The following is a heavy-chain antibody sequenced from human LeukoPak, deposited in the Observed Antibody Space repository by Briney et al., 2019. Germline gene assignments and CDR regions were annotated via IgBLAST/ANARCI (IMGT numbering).Heavy chain of an antibody. CDR1: GLTFSSHW. CDR3: ARGRVVVVPAAIRPLDY. D-gene: IGHD2-2*01. Sequence: GGSLRLSCAASGLTFSSHWMHWVRQAPGKGLVWVSRITNDGSSTTYADSVKGRFTISRDNAKNMLYLQVNSLRAEDTAVYYCARGRVVVVPAAIRPLDYWGQGTLVTVSS. V-gene: IGHV3-74*01. CDR2: ITNDGSST. J-gene: IGHJ4*02.